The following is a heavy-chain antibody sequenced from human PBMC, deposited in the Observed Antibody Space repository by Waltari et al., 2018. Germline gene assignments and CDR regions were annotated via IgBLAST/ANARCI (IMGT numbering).Heavy chain of an antibody. Sequence: QVQLVQSGAEVRKPGASVKVSCQVSGYSLTALSMHWVRQAPGKGLEWMGGFDPEHGETIYAQKFQGRVTMTEDTSTDTAYMELSSLRSEDTAVYHCATESLFGGGFRDSWGQGTLVTVSS. CDR1: GYSLTALS. D-gene: IGHD3-3*01. CDR3: ATESLFGGGFRDS. CDR2: FDPEHGET. V-gene: IGHV1-24*01. J-gene: IGHJ4*02.